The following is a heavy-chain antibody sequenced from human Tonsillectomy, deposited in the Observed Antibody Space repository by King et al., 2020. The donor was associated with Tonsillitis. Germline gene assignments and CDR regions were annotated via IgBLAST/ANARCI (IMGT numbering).Heavy chain of an antibody. J-gene: IGHJ3*02. V-gene: IGHV1-2*02. Sequence: QLVQSGAEVKKPGASVKVSCKASGYTFTGYYIHWVRQAPGQGLEWMGLIHPNSGGTNYAQRFQGKVTMTRDTSIRIAYMELSRLRSDDTAVYYCARDLGYSGYDGAFNIWGQGTMVTVSS. CDR2: IHPNSGGT. CDR1: GYTFTGYY. CDR3: ARDLGYSGYDGAFNI. D-gene: IGHD5-12*01.